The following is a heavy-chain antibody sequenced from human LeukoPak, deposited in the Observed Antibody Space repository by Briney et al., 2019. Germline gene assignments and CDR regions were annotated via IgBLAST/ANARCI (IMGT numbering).Heavy chain of an antibody. CDR1: GGSFSGYY. D-gene: IGHD1-7*01. CDR3: ARAVMVGRSNWNYKEGFDP. J-gene: IGHJ5*02. Sequence: SETLSLTCAVYGGSFSGYYWSWIRQPPGKGLEWIGEINHSGSTNYNPSLKSRVTISVDTSKNQFSLKLSSVTAADTAVYYCARAVMVGRSNWNYKEGFDPWGQRTLVTVSS. CDR2: INHSGST. V-gene: IGHV4-34*01.